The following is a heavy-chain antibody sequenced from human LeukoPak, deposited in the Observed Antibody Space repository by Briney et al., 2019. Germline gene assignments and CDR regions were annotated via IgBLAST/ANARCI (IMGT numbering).Heavy chain of an antibody. J-gene: IGHJ6*02. Sequence: GESLKISCKASGYSFTSYWIGWVRQMPGKGLEWMGFIYPGDSETRYSPSFQGQVTISADKSISTAYVQWTSLKASDTAMYYCARRGSRSSGVSYGLDVWGQGTTVTVSS. CDR2: IYPGDSET. CDR3: ARRGSRSSGVSYGLDV. V-gene: IGHV5-51*01. CDR1: GYSFTSYW. D-gene: IGHD6-6*01.